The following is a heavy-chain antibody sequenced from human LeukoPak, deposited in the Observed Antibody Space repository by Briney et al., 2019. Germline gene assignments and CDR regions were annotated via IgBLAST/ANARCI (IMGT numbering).Heavy chain of an antibody. V-gene: IGHV3-23*01. CDR2: TSGSGSST. Sequence: GGSLRLSCAASGFSFSSYAMSWVRQGPGKGLEWVSATSGSGSSTYYADSVKGRFTISRENFKNTVFLEMNNLGAEDTALYYCAKGGQDYDFWRFDYWGQGNLVIVSS. CDR3: AKGGQDYDFWRFDY. J-gene: IGHJ4*02. D-gene: IGHD3-3*01. CDR1: GFSFSSYA.